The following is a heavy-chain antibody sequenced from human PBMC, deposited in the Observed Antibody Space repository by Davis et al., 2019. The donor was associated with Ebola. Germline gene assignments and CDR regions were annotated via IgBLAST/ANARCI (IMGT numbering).Heavy chain of an antibody. CDR2: INSDGSST. Sequence: GESLMISCAASGFTFSSYAMHWVRQAPGKVLVWVSRINSDGSSTSYADSVKGRFTISRDNAKNSLYLQMNSLRAEDTAVYYCARDGFRKSGAGVGFDYSNAYYYYGMDVWGQGTTVTVSS. D-gene: IGHD4-11*01. V-gene: IGHV3-74*01. CDR3: ARDGFRKSGAGVGFDYSNAYYYYGMDV. J-gene: IGHJ6*02. CDR1: GFTFSSYA.